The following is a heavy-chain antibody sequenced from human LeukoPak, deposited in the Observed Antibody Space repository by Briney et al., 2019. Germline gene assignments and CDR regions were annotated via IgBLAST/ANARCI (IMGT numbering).Heavy chain of an antibody. Sequence: SETLSLTSAVYGVSFSGYYWSWIRQPPGKGLEWIGEINHSGSTNYNPSLKSRVTISVDTSKNQFSLKLSSVTAADTAVYYCAGVQWLNDYWGQGTLVTVSS. CDR2: INHSGST. D-gene: IGHD6-19*01. CDR3: AGVQWLNDY. J-gene: IGHJ4*02. V-gene: IGHV4-34*01. CDR1: GVSFSGYY.